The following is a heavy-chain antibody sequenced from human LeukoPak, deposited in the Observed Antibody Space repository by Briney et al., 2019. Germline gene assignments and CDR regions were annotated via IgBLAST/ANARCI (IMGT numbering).Heavy chain of an antibody. J-gene: IGHJ4*02. V-gene: IGHV3-21*01. D-gene: IGHD3-22*01. CDR2: ISSSSSYI. CDR3: AGDSGYYYDSSGYYGYYFDY. Sequence: GGSLRLSCAASGFTFSSYSMNWVRQAPGKGREWVSYISSSSSYIYYADSVKGRFTISRDNAKNSLYLQMNSLRAEDTAVYYCAGDSGYYYDSSGYYGYYFDYWGQGTLVTVSS. CDR1: GFTFSSYS.